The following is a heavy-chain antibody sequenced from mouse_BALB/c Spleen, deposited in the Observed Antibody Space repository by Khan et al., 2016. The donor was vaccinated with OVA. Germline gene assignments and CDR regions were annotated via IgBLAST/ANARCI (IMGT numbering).Heavy chain of an antibody. J-gene: IGHJ2*01. V-gene: IGHV5-6*01. CDR2: ISSGGSYT. CDR1: GLTFSRYG. Sequence: EVELVESGGDLMKPGGTLKLSCAASGLTFSRYGMSWVRQTPDKRLEWVASISSGGSYTYYPDNMKGRFTISRDNAKTTLYLQMNSLQSEDTAIYYGARHEGYDEYYFDHWGQGTTLTVSS. D-gene: IGHD2-3*01. CDR3: ARHEGYDEYYFDH.